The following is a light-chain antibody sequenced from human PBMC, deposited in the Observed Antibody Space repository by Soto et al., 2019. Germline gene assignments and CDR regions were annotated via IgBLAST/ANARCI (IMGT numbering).Light chain of an antibody. CDR2: AAS. CDR1: QGISNY. Sequence: DIQMTQSPSSLSASVGDRVTITCRASQGISNYLAWYQQKPGKVPKLLIYAASTLQSGVPSRFSGSGSGTDVTIAISSLEHEDVATYYCQTYNSAPLTFGQATKVEIK. J-gene: IGKJ1*01. CDR3: QTYNSAPLT. V-gene: IGKV1-27*01.